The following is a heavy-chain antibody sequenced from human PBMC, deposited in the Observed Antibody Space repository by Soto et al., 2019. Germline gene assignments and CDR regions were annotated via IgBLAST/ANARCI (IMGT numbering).Heavy chain of an antibody. CDR1: GYTFTGYY. J-gene: IGHJ4*02. V-gene: IGHV1-2*04. Sequence: QVQLVQSGAEVKKPGASVKVSCKASGYTFTGYYMHWVRQAPGQGLEWMGWINPKSGGTNYAQKFQGWVTMTRDTSISTAYMELSRLRSDDTAVYYCARGPRLDYDSSGYYYFDYWGQGTLVTVSS. CDR2: INPKSGGT. CDR3: ARGPRLDYDSSGYYYFDY. D-gene: IGHD3-22*01.